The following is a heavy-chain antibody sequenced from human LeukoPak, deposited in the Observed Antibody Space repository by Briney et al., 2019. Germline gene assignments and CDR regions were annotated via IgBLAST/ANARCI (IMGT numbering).Heavy chain of an antibody. J-gene: IGHJ4*02. CDR2: ISGSGCIT. CDR3: VKGGIAVTDTDSFDY. D-gene: IGHD6-19*01. CDR1: GFTFSNYA. V-gene: IGHV3-23*01. Sequence: PGGSLRLSCAASGFTFSNYAMLWVRQAPGKGLEWVSIISGSGCITYYADSVKGRFTISRDNSKNTLYLQMNSLRAEDTALYYCVKGGIAVTDTDSFDYWGQGTLVTVSS.